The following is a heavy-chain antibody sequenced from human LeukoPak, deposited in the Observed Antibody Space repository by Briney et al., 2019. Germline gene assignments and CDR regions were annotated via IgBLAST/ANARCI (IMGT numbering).Heavy chain of an antibody. CDR1: GFIFSSSV. CDR2: ISHDGGNK. CDR3: ARVVVSSSSDYFDY. D-gene: IGHD6-6*01. Sequence: GGSLRLSCAASGFIFSSSVMHWVRQAPGKGLEWVAVISHDGGNKYYADSVKGRFTISRDNSKNTLYLQMNSLRAEDTAVYYCARVVVSSSSDYFDYWAREPWSPSPQ. J-gene: IGHJ4*02. V-gene: IGHV3-30*04.